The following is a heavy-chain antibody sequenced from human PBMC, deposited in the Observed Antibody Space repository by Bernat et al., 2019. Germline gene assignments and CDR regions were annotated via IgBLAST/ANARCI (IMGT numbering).Heavy chain of an antibody. CDR3: ARASNDYIWGSYRRVDY. J-gene: IGHJ4*02. D-gene: IGHD3-16*02. CDR1: GFTFSSYW. CDR2: IKQDGSEK. V-gene: IGHV3-7*03. Sequence: EVQLVESGGGLVQPGGSLRLSCAASGFTFSSYWMSWVRQAPGKGLEWVANIKQDGSEKYYVDSVKGRFTISRDNAKNSLYLQMNSLRAEDTAVYYCARASNDYIWGSYRRVDYWGQGTLVTVSS.